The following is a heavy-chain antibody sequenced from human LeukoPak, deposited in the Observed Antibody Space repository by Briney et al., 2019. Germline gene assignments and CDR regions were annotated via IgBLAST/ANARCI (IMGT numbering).Heavy chain of an antibody. CDR2: IYHSGST. CDR1: GGSISRGDYS. V-gene: IGHV4-30-2*01. Sequence: SQTLSLTCAVSGGSISRGDYSWRWIRQPPGKGLEWIGYIYHSGSTYYNPSLKSRVTISVDRSKNQFSLKLSSVTAADTAVYYCARGVSVTMIPYFDYWGQGTLVTVSS. D-gene: IGHD3-22*01. CDR3: ARGVSVTMIPYFDY. J-gene: IGHJ4*02.